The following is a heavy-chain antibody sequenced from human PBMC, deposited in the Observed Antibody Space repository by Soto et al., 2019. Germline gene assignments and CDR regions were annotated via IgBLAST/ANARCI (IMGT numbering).Heavy chain of an antibody. D-gene: IGHD3-22*01. CDR2: ISWNSGSI. CDR1: GFTFDDYA. CDR3: ARDSYYHSSSGYYVFDY. Sequence: GGSLRLSCAASGFTFDDYAMHWVRQAPGKGLEWVSGISWNSGSIGYADSVKGRFTISRDNAKNSLYLQMNSLRAEDTALYYCARDSYYHSSSGYYVFDYWGQGTLVTVS. V-gene: IGHV3-9*01. J-gene: IGHJ4*02.